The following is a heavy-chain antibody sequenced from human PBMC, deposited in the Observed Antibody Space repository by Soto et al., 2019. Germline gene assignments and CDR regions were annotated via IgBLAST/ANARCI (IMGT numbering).Heavy chain of an antibody. CDR2: IIPKYGTT. Sequence: QVQLMQSGVEVTKPGSSVKVSCKASGGPFNTFGISWVRQAPGQGLEWMGGIIPKYGTTNYARRFQGRVTITADASMITAYLELRSLRHDDTAISFCARTRQRRPVFYVDYWGQGTPISVTS. CDR1: GGPFNTFG. V-gene: IGHV1-69*01. J-gene: IGHJ4*02. D-gene: IGHD2-2*01. CDR3: ARTRQRRPVFYVDY.